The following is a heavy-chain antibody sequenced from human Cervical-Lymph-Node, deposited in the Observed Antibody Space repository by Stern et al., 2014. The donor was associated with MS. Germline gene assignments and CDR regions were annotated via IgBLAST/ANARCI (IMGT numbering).Heavy chain of an antibody. CDR3: ARGAPGYQDY. J-gene: IGHJ4*02. CDR2: ISSDGSSS. D-gene: IGHD5-18*01. V-gene: IGHV3-74*02. CDR1: GFTFSNYW. Sequence: EVQLVESGGGLVQPGGSLRLSCAASGFTFSNYWMHWVRQAPGKGLVWVSRISSDGSSSSNADSVRVRITISRDNAKNTLYLKMNSVRAEDAAVYYCARGAPGYQDYWGQGTLVTVSS.